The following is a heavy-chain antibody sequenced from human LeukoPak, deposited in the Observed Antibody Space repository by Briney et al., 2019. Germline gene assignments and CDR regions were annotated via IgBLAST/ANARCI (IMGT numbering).Heavy chain of an antibody. Sequence: ASVKVSCLASGYTFTSYGISGVRQAPGQGLEWMGWISAYNGNTNYAQKLQGRVTMTTDTSTSTAYMELRSLRSDDPAVYYCARAIAVAPFDYWGQGTLVTVSS. CDR3: ARAIAVAPFDY. V-gene: IGHV1-18*01. J-gene: IGHJ4*02. CDR1: GYTFTSYG. D-gene: IGHD6-19*01. CDR2: ISAYNGNT.